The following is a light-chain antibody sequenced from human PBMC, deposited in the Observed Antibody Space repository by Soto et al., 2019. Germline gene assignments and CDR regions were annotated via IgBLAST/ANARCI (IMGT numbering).Light chain of an antibody. CDR1: TSDVGGYHY. Sequence: QSALTQPPSASVSPGQSVTISCTGTTSDVGGYHYVSWYQQHPGKAPKLMIYEVSKRPSGVPDRFSGSKSGNTASLTVSGLQAEDEADYYCSSYGGTNRGVFGGGTKLTVL. V-gene: IGLV2-8*01. J-gene: IGLJ3*02. CDR3: SSYGGTNRGV. CDR2: EVS.